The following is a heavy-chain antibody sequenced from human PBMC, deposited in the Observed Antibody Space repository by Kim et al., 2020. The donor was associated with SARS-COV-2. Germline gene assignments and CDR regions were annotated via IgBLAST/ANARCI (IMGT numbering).Heavy chain of an antibody. CDR1: GGSISSGGYY. CDR2: IYYSGST. Sequence: SETLSLTCTVSGGSISSGGYYWSWIRQHPGKGLEWIGYIYYSGSTYYNPSLKSRVTISVDTSKNQFSLKLSSVTAADTAVYYCARDYSGQLISYFDLWGRGTLVTVSS. V-gene: IGHV4-31*03. CDR3: ARDYSGQLISYFDL. D-gene: IGHD2-2*01. J-gene: IGHJ2*01.